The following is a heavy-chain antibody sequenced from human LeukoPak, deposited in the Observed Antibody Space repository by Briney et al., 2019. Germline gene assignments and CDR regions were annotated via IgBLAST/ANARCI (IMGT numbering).Heavy chain of an antibody. CDR1: GFTFSSYA. CDR3: AKDPKTTVTTSYYFDY. Sequence: GGSLRLSCAASGFTFSSYAMSWVRQAQGKGLEWVSAISGSGGSTYYADSVKGRFTISRDNSKNTLYLQMNSLRAEDTAVYYCAKDPKTTVTTSYYFDYWGQGTLVTVSS. J-gene: IGHJ4*02. V-gene: IGHV3-23*01. CDR2: ISGSGGST. D-gene: IGHD4-17*01.